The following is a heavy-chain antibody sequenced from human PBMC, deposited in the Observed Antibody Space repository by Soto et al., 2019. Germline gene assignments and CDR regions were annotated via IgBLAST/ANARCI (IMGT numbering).Heavy chain of an antibody. D-gene: IGHD2-2*02. J-gene: IGHJ6*02. CDR3: AREAYCSSTSCYNYGMDV. V-gene: IGHV1-18*04. CDR2: ISAYNGNT. CDR1: GYTFTSYG. Sequence: QVQLVQSGAEVKQPGASVKVSCKASGYTFTSYGISWVRQAPGQGLEWMGWISAYNGNTNYAQKLQGRVTMTTDTSTSTAYMELRSLRSDDTAVYYCAREAYCSSTSCYNYGMDVWGQGTTVTVSS.